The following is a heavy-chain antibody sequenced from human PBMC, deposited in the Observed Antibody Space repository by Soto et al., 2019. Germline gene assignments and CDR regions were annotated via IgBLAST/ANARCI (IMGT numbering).Heavy chain of an antibody. CDR2: INHSGST. Sequence: SGPMFLTYAVYGRCFSVCYWSWIRQPPGKGLEWIGEINHSGSTNYNPSLKSRVTISVDTSKNQFSLKLSSVTAADTAVYYCARGVAATYGMDVWGQGTTVT. V-gene: IGHV4-34*01. J-gene: IGHJ6*02. D-gene: IGHD2-15*01. CDR1: GRCFSVCY. CDR3: ARGVAATYGMDV.